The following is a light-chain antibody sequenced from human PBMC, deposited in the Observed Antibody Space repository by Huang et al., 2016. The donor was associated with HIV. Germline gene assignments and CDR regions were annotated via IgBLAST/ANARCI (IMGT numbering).Light chain of an antibody. Sequence: IQLTQSPSSLSASVGDRVTITCRASQGISSFLAWYQQKPGKAPKLLMYAASTLHSGVPVRFSGRGSGTDFTLTSSSLQPEDVATYYCQQFNNYPLTFGGGTKVEIK. CDR2: AAS. V-gene: IGKV1-9*01. CDR1: QGISSF. J-gene: IGKJ4*01. CDR3: QQFNNYPLT.